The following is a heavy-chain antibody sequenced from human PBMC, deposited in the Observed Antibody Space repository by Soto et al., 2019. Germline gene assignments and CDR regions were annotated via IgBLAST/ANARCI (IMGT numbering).Heavy chain of an antibody. CDR3: ATPIVAFY. D-gene: IGHD5-12*01. CDR1: GYTFTSYA. J-gene: IGHJ4*02. CDR2: INAGNGNT. Sequence: ASVKVSCKASGYTFTSYAIRWVRQAPGQRLEWMGWINAGNGNTKYSQRFQGRVIITRDTSAGTAYMELRSLRSEDTALYYCATPIVAFYWGQGTLVTSPQ. V-gene: IGHV1-3*01.